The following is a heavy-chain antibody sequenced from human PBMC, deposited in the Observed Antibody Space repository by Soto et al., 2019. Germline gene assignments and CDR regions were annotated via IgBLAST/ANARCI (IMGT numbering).Heavy chain of an antibody. CDR1: GFTFSDYY. CDR2: ISSSSSYT. Sequence: QVQLVESGGGLVKPGGSLRLSCAASGFTFSDYYMSWIRQAPGKGLEWVSYISSSSSYTNYADSVKGRFTISRDNAKNSLYLQMNSLRAEDTAVYYCARRVHGSWPFDYWGQGTLVTVSS. CDR3: ARRVHGSWPFDY. J-gene: IGHJ4*02. V-gene: IGHV3-11*05. D-gene: IGHD6-13*01.